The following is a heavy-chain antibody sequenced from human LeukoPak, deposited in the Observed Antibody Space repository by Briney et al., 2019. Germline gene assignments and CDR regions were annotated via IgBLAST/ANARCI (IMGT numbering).Heavy chain of an antibody. V-gene: IGHV3-7*04. CDR2: IKEGGSET. J-gene: IGHJ4*02. D-gene: IGHD5-12*01. CDR1: GFTFSSYW. CDR3: ARELYSGFRHSPFDY. Sequence: GGSLRLSCAASGFTFSSYWMSWVRQAPGKGLEWVANIKEGGSETYYVGSVRGRFTISRDNAKNSLYLQMNSLRAEDTAVYYCARELYSGFRHSPFDYWGQGTLVTVSS.